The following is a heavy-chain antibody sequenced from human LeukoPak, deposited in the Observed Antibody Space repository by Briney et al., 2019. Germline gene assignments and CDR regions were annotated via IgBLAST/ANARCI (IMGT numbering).Heavy chain of an antibody. V-gene: IGHV1-2*02. J-gene: IGHJ4*02. Sequence: ASVNVSRKASGYTFTVHYLHWERQGPGQGLGWMGWVNPNSGGKRYAPHCQGRVVMTSETSISTAYMELERLTSDDTAVYFCAANSGYSSGWFTGWGQGTLVIVSS. CDR3: AANSGYSSGWFTG. CDR2: VNPNSGGK. CDR1: GYTFTVHY. D-gene: IGHD6-19*01.